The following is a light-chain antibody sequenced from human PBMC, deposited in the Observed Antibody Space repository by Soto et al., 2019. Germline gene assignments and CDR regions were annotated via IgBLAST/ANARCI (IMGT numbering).Light chain of an antibody. CDR1: SSNIGGNT. CDR2: SND. CDR3: AAWDDSLNGGV. J-gene: IGLJ3*02. Sequence: QSVLTQPPSASATPGQRVTISCSGSSSNIGGNTVNWYQQVPGTAPKLLIYSNDQRPSGVPDRFSGSKSGTSASLAISGRQSEDEADYYCAAWDDSLNGGVFGGGTQLTVL. V-gene: IGLV1-44*01.